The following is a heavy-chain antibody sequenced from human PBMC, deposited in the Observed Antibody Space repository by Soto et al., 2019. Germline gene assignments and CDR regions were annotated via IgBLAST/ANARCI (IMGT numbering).Heavy chain of an antibody. CDR1: GGSFSGYY. J-gene: IGHJ6*02. V-gene: IGHV4-34*01. D-gene: IGHD3-10*01. Sequence: SETLSLTCAVYGGSFSGYYWSWIRQPPGKGLEWIGEINHSGSTNYNPSLKSRVTISVDTSKNQFSLKLSSVTAADTAVYYCARVSGIYYYGMDVWGQGTTGTV. CDR2: INHSGST. CDR3: ARVSGIYYYGMDV.